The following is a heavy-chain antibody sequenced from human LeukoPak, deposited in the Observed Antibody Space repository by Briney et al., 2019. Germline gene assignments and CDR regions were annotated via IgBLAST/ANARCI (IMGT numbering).Heavy chain of an antibody. D-gene: IGHD2-2*01. CDR2: ISSGSIYI. CDR1: GFTFSSYS. V-gene: IGHV3-21*01. Sequence: GGSLRLSCVVSGFTFSSYSMNWVRQAPGMGLEWVSSISSGSIYIYYADSVKGRFTISRDNARNSLYLQMNSLRAEDTAVYYCSSGSLSSSYYYGMDVWGQGTTVTVSS. J-gene: IGHJ6*02. CDR3: SSGSLSSSYYYGMDV.